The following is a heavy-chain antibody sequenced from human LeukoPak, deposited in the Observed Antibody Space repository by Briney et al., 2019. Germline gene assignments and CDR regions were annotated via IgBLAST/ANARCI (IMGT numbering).Heavy chain of an antibody. J-gene: IGHJ6*03. V-gene: IGHV4-34*01. CDR2: INHSGST. CDR3: ARHKDYYYSYMDV. CDR1: GFTVSSNY. Sequence: GSLRLSCAASGFTVSSNYMSWVRQAPGKGLEWIGEINHSGSTNYNPSLKSRVTISVDTSKNQFSLKLSSVTAADTAVYYCARHKDYYYSYMDVWGKGTTVTISS.